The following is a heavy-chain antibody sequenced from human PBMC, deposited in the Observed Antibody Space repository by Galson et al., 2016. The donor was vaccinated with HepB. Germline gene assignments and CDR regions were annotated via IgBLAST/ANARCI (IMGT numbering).Heavy chain of an antibody. V-gene: IGHV5-10-1*01. D-gene: IGHD2-8*02. J-gene: IGHJ4*02. CDR2: IDPSDSYT. CDR1: GYSFTSYW. Sequence: QSGAEVKKPGESLRISCKGSGYSFTSYWIDWVRQMPGKGLEWMGRIDPSDSYTNYSPSFQGHVIMSVDRSISTAYLQWSTLKASDTAMYYCAQYSSGTYWGQGTLVTVSS. CDR3: AQYSSGTY.